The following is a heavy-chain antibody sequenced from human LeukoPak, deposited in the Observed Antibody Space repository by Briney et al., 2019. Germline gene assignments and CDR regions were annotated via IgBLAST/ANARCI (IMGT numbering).Heavy chain of an antibody. V-gene: IGHV4-34*01. CDR3: ARVSFSFGRTAAGTFRAYYYYYMDV. Sequence: SETLSLTCAVYGGSFSGYYWSWIRQPPGKGLEWIGEINHSGSTNYNPSLKSRVTISVDTSKNQFSLKLSSVTAADTAVYYCARVSFSFGRTAAGTFRAYYYYYMDVWGKGTTVTISS. CDR1: GGSFSGYY. D-gene: IGHD6-13*01. CDR2: INHSGST. J-gene: IGHJ6*03.